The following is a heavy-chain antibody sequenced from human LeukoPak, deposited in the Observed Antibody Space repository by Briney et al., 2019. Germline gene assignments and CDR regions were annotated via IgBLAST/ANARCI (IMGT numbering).Heavy chain of an antibody. Sequence: GGSLRLSCAASGXNFXDAAXTXVXQAPGXGLXWVSLISFSGDNSYXADSVKGRFTISRDNSKNTLSLQMNSLRVEDTAIYYCSRESGPFCPFGYWGQGTLVIVSS. CDR3: SRESGPFCPFGY. V-gene: IGHV3-23*01. J-gene: IGHJ4*02. CDR2: ISFSGDNS. CDR1: GXNFXDAA. D-gene: IGHD1-26*01.